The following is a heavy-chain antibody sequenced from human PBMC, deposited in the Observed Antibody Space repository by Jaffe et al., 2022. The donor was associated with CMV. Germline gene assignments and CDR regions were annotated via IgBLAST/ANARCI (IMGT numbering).Heavy chain of an antibody. Sequence: QLQLQESGPGLVKPSETLSLTCTVSGGSISSSSYYWGWIRQPPGKGLEWIGSIFYSGSTYYNPSLKSRVTIFVDTSKNQFSLKLSSVTAADTAVYYCARLGDSSGYFNWFDPWGQGTLVTVSS. CDR2: IFYSGST. V-gene: IGHV4-39*01. CDR3: ARLGDSSGYFNWFDP. CDR1: GGSISSSSYY. D-gene: IGHD3-22*01. J-gene: IGHJ5*02.